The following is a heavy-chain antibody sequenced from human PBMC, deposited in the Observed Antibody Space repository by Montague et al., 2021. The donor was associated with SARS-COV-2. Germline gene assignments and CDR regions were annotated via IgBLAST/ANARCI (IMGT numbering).Heavy chain of an antibody. D-gene: IGHD2/OR15-2a*01. J-gene: IGHJ4*02. CDR1: GFTFSTYP. Sequence: SLSLSCSASGFTFSTYPMHWVRQAPGKGLEWVSSIGAGVSSTFYADSVKGRFTASRDNSKNTLYLQMNSLRAENTAVYHCASSYIPNKYYEVYWGQGTLVTVSS. CDR3: ASSYIPNKYYEVY. V-gene: IGHV3-23*01. CDR2: IGAGVSST.